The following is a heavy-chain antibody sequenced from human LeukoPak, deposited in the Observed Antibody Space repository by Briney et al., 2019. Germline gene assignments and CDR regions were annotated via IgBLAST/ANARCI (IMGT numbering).Heavy chain of an antibody. D-gene: IGHD5-18*01. Sequence: GESLKISCKGSGYTFTSYWISWVRQMPGKGLEWMGRIDPSDSYTNYSPSFQGHVTISADKSISTAYLQWSSLKASDTAIYYCARLSGVDTSMVTNWFDPWGQGTLVTVSS. CDR2: IDPSDSYT. CDR3: ARLSGVDTSMVTNWFDP. V-gene: IGHV5-10-1*01. CDR1: GYTFTSYW. J-gene: IGHJ5*02.